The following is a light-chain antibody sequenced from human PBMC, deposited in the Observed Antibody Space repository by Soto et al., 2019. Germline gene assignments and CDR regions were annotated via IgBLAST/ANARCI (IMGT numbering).Light chain of an antibody. J-gene: IGLJ1*01. V-gene: IGLV2-14*01. Sequence: SVLTQPASVSGSPGQSITLSCTGTSSDVGGYNYVSWYQQHPGKAPKLMIYDVSNRPSGVSNRFSGSKSGNTASLTISGLQAEDEADYYCSSYTSSSTLEGVFGTGTKVTVL. CDR2: DVS. CDR1: SSDVGGYNY. CDR3: SSYTSSSTLEGV.